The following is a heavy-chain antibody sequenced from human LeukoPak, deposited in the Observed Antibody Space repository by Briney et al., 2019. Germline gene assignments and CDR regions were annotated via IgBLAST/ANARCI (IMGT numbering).Heavy chain of an antibody. CDR1: GYSLTELA. CDR2: SDPEDVKT. CDR3: ATFQAYANSGHLRPYFDY. D-gene: IGHD3-22*01. J-gene: IGHJ4*02. V-gene: IGHV1-24*01. Sequence: ASVKVSCKISGYSLTELAIHWVRQAPGKGLEWMGGSDPEDVKTSFAEKFQGRVTFTEDTSTDTAFMELSRLRSDDTAVYYCATFQAYANSGHLRPYFDYWGQGTLVTGSS.